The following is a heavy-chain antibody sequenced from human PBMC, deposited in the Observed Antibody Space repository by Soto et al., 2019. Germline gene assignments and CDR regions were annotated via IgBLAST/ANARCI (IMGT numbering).Heavy chain of an antibody. Sequence: QVQLVESGGGLVKPGGSLRLSCAASGFTFSDYYMSWIRQAPWKGMEWVSYIISSSSYTNYADAVKGRFTIDRDNAKNSLYLQMNSLRAEDTAVYYCARGQRFGELLGNFDYWSQGTLVTVSS. CDR3: ARGQRFGELLGNFDY. D-gene: IGHD3-10*01. CDR2: IISSSSYT. V-gene: IGHV3-11*06. CDR1: GFTFSDYY. J-gene: IGHJ4*02.